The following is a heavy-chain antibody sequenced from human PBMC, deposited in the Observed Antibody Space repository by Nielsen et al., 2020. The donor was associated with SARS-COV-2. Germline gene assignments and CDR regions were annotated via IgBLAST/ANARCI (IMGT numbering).Heavy chain of an antibody. V-gene: IGHV4-39*01. CDR2: IYYSGST. CDR1: GGSFSSSSYY. D-gene: IGHD3-9*01. Sequence: SETLSLTCTVSGGSFSSSSYYWGWIRQPPGKGLEWIGSIYYSGSTYYNPSLKSRVTISVDTSKNQFSLKLSSVTAADTAVYYCARGPLLRYFDWLFDYWGQGTLVTVSS. J-gene: IGHJ4*02. CDR3: ARGPLLRYFDWLFDY.